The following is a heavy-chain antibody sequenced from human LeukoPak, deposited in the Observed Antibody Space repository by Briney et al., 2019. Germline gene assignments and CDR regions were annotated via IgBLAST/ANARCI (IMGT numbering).Heavy chain of an antibody. CDR2: ISYDGSNK. V-gene: IGHV3-30-3*01. D-gene: IGHD5-18*01. CDR3: ARMDVDTAIGGLTEYNWFDP. Sequence: GGSLRLSCAASGFTFSSYAMHWVRQAPGKGLEWVAVISYDGSNKYYADSVKGRFTISRDNSKNTLYLQMNSLRAEDTAVYYCARMDVDTAIGGLTEYNWFDPWGQGTLVTVSS. CDR1: GFTFSSYA. J-gene: IGHJ5*02.